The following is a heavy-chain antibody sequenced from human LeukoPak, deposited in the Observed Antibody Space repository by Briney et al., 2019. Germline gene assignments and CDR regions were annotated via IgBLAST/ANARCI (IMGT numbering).Heavy chain of an antibody. J-gene: IGHJ5*02. D-gene: IGHD3-10*01. V-gene: IGHV4-39*01. CDR1: GDSISSSSYY. Sequence: SETLSLTCTVSGDSISSSSYYRAWIRQPPGKGLEWIGSIYFSGSTYYNPSLKSRVTISVDTSKNQLALKLSSVTAADTAVYYCAKYGSGSYYWFDPWGEGILVTVSS. CDR3: AKYGSGSYYWFDP. CDR2: IYFSGST.